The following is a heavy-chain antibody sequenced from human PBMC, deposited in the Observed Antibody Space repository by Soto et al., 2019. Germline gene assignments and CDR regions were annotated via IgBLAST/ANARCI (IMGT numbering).Heavy chain of an antibody. CDR3: AADLGPAYDSNNWFDP. Sequence: EVQLVESGGDLVKPGGSLRLSCAASGFIFSHAWFHWVRQPPGKGLELVGRVKNNGGATDYAASVKGRFTISRDDSKDTVYLQRCSLRTEHSAMYYCAADLGPAYDSNNWFDPWGQRTLVTVSS. CDR2: VKNNGGAT. D-gene: IGHD2-21*01. CDR1: GFIFSHAW. J-gene: IGHJ5*02. V-gene: IGHV3-15*07.